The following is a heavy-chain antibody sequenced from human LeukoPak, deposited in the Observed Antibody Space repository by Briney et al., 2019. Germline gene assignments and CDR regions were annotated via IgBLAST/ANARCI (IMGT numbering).Heavy chain of an antibody. CDR2: ISGSGGST. V-gene: IGHV3-23*01. D-gene: IGHD6-19*01. J-gene: IGHJ4*02. CDR3: AKVTVAGDFDY. CDR1: GFTFSSYA. Sequence: AGGSLRLSCAASGFTFSSYAMSWVRQAPGKGLEWVSAISGSGGSTYHADSVKGRFTISRDNSKNTQYLQMNSLRAEDTAVYYCAKVTVAGDFDYWGQRTLVTVSS.